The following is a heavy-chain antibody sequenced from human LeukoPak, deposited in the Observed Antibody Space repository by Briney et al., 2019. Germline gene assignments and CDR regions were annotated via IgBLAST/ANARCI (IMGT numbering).Heavy chain of an antibody. V-gene: IGHV3-30*03. J-gene: IGHJ4*02. CDR2: ISYDGSNK. Sequence: GGSLRLSCAASGFTLSSYDMHWVRQAPGKGLEWVAVISYDGSNKYYADPVKGRYTISRDNSKNTLYLQMNSLRAEDTAVYYCTAMDSYWGQGTLVTVSS. CDR3: TAMDSY. CDR1: GFTLSSYD. D-gene: IGHD5-18*01.